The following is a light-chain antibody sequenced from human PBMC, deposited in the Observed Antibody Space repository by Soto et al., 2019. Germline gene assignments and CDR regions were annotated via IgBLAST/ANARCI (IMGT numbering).Light chain of an antibody. J-gene: IGKJ1*01. CDR1: QSVSRN. CDR2: GAS. Sequence: EIVMTQSPATLSVSPGERVTLSCRAGQSVSRNLAWYQQKPGQAPRLLVYGASPRATGIPDRFSGSGSGTEFALTISSLQSEDFAVYYCQQYSNWPTFGQGTKVEIK. V-gene: IGKV3-15*01. CDR3: QQYSNWPT.